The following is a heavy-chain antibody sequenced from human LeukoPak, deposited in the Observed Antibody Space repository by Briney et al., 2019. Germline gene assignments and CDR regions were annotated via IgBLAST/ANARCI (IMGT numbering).Heavy chain of an antibody. D-gene: IGHD3-10*01. J-gene: IGHJ4*02. CDR3: ANGEPKTY. CDR1: GFTFSSYG. CDR2: ISYDGRNK. V-gene: IGHV3-30*18. Sequence: SGGSLRLSCAASGFTFSSYGMHWVRQAPGKGLEWVAVISYDGRNKYYADSVKGRFTISRDNSKNTLHLQMNSLRAEDTAVYYCANGEPKTYWGQGTLVTVSS.